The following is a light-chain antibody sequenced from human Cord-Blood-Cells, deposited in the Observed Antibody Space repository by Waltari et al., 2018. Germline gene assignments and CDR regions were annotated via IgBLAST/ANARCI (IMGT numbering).Light chain of an antibody. CDR3: QQYYSYLT. CDR2: AAS. J-gene: IGKJ4*01. V-gene: IGKV1-8*01. Sequence: AIRITQSPSSLSASTGDRVTITCRASQGISSYLAWYQQKPGKAPKLLIYAASTLQSGVPSRFSGSGSGTDFTLTISCLQSEDFATYYCQQYYSYLTFGGGTK. CDR1: QGISSY.